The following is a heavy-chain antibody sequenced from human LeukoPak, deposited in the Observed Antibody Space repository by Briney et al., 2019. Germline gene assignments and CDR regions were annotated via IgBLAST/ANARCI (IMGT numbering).Heavy chain of an antibody. CDR2: IKSISDGATT. CDR1: GLSVSDAW. V-gene: IGHV3-15*01. Sequence: GGSLRLSCAAFGLSVSDAWMSWVRQAPGKGLEWVGRIKSISDGATTDYAASVKGRFTISRDASKNTLYLQMNSLKTEDSGVYYCTGPPDWGQGTLATVSS. CDR3: TGPPD. J-gene: IGHJ4*02.